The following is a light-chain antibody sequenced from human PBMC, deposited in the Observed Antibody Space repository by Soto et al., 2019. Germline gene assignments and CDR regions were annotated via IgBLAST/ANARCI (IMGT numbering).Light chain of an antibody. CDR2: DVS. V-gene: IGLV2-14*01. Sequence: QSALTKPASVYGSPGQSITISCTGSSSDVGGYNYVSWYQQHPGKAPKLMIYDVSNRPSGVSNRFSGAKSGNTASLTISGFHAEDDADYYCSSYTSSSTLLYVFVTGTKLTVL. J-gene: IGLJ1*01. CDR3: SSYTSSSTLLYV. CDR1: SSDVGGYNY.